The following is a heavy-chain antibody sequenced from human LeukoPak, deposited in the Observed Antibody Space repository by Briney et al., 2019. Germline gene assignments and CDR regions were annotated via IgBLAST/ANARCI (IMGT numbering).Heavy chain of an antibody. CDR3: ARGVYGDRLDY. V-gene: IGHV4-39*01. J-gene: IGHJ4*02. CDR1: GGSISSSSYY. CDR2: IYYSGST. Sequence: SSETLSLTCTVSGGSISSSSYYWGWIRQPPGKGLEWIGSIYYSGSTYYNPSLKSRVTISVDTSKNQFSLKLSSVTAAVTAVYYCARGVYGDRLDYWGQGTLVTVSS. D-gene: IGHD4-17*01.